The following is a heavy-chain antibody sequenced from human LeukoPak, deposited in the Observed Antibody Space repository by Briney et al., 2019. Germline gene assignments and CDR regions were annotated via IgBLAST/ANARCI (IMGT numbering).Heavy chain of an antibody. J-gene: IGHJ3*02. CDR1: GDTFSSYD. CDR3: ARDREMATLGYDAFDI. D-gene: IGHD5-24*01. V-gene: IGHV1-69*05. CDR2: IIPIFGTA. Sequence: SVKVSCKASGDTFSSYDISWVRQAPGQGLEWMGGIIPIFGTANYAQKFQGRVTITTDESTSTAYMELSSLRSEDTAVYYCARDREMATLGYDAFDIWGQGTMVTVSS.